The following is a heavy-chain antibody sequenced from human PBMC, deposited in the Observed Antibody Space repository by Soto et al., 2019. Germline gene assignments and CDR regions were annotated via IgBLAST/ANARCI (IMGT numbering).Heavy chain of an antibody. CDR3: AAEPGNYDILTGYYDLAYYYGMDV. D-gene: IGHD3-9*01. V-gene: IGHV1-58*01. CDR2: IVVGSGNT. J-gene: IGHJ6*02. Sequence: SVKVSCKASGFTFTSSAVQWVRQARGQRLEWIGWIVVGSGNTNYAQKFQERVTITRDMSTSTAYMELSSLRSEDTAVYYCAAEPGNYDILTGYYDLAYYYGMDVWGQGTTVTVSS. CDR1: GFTFTSSA.